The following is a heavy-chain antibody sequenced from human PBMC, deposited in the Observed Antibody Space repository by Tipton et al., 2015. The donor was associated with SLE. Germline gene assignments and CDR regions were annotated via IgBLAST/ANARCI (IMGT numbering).Heavy chain of an antibody. D-gene: IGHD6-6*01. Sequence: VQLVQSGGGLVQPGGSLRLSCAASGFTFSSYWMSWVRQAPGKGLEWVANIKQDGSEKYYVDSVKGRFTISRDNAKNSLYLQMNSLRAEDTAVYYCARERVAARPDACDIWGQGTMVTVSS. J-gene: IGHJ3*02. V-gene: IGHV3-7*05. CDR3: ARERVAARPDACDI. CDR1: GFTFSSYW. CDR2: IKQDGSEK.